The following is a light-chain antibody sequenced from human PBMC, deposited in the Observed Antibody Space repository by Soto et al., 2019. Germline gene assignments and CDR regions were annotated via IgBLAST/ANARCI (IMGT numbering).Light chain of an antibody. J-gene: IGLJ1*01. V-gene: IGLV2-14*01. CDR2: EVN. Sequence: SVLTQPGSVCGSPGQSITISCTGTSSDVGGYNYVSWYQQHPGKAPKLMIYEVNNRPSGVPNRFSGSKSGNTASLTISGLQAEDEADYYCSSKTSSRTPFVFGTGTKVTVL. CDR1: SSDVGGYNY. CDR3: SSKTSSRTPFV.